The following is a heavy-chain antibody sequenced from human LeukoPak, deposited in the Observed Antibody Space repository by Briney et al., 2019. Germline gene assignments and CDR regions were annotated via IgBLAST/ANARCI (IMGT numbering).Heavy chain of an antibody. CDR1: GFSFADYD. D-gene: IGHD6-13*01. Sequence: PGGSLRLSCAASGFSFADYDMSWVRQAPGKGLEWISGINGNGRSTGYADSVKGRFTISRDNAKNSLYLQMNSLRAEDTAVYYCAAAAVYWGQGTLVTVSS. CDR2: INGNGRST. CDR3: AAAAVY. V-gene: IGHV3-20*04. J-gene: IGHJ4*02.